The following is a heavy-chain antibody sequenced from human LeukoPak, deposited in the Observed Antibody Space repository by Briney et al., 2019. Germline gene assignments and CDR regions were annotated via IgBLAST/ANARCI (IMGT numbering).Heavy chain of an antibody. J-gene: IGHJ4*02. CDR3: ARVRPYYYDSSGYQ. D-gene: IGHD3-22*01. V-gene: IGHV1-69*04. CDR1: GGTFSSYA. CDR2: IIPILGIA. Sequence: GASVKVSCKASGGTFSSYAISWVRQAPGQGLEWMGRIIPILGIANYAQKFQGRVTITADKSTSTAYMELSSLRSEDTAVYYCARVRPYYYDSSGYQWGQGTLVTVSS.